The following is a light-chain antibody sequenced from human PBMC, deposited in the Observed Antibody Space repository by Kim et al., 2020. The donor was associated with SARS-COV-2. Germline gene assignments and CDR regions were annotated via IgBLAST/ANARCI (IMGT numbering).Light chain of an antibody. J-gene: IGKJ2*01. CDR2: VAS. Sequence: EIVLTQSPATLSLSPGERATLSCRASQSVSSYLAWYQQKPGQAPRLLIYVASNRATGIPARFSGSGSATDFTLTISSLEPEDFAVYYCQQRSNWPPNTFGQGTKLEI. V-gene: IGKV3-11*01. CDR1: QSVSSY. CDR3: QQRSNWPPNT.